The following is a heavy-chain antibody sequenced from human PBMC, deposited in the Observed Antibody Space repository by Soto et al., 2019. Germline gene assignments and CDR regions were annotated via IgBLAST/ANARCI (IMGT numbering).Heavy chain of an antibody. J-gene: IGHJ4*02. CDR1: GFTFGSYA. D-gene: IGHD3-22*01. CDR2: ISGSGGST. Sequence: VGSLRLSCAASGFTFGSYAMTWVRQAPGKGLEWVSGISGSGGSTYHADSVKGRFSISRDNSKNTLYLQMSSLRADDTGVYYCAKRPNYYDSRGYYVDQWGQGTLVTVSS. V-gene: IGHV3-23*01. CDR3: AKRPNYYDSRGYYVDQ.